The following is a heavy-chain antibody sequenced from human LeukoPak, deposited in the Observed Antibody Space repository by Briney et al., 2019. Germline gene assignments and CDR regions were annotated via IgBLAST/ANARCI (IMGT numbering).Heavy chain of an antibody. CDR3: ARVGYCSSTSCYRDPYYYYYYMDV. J-gene: IGHJ6*03. CDR2: IKQDGSEK. D-gene: IGHD2-2*01. CDR1: GFTFSSYW. Sequence: GGSLRLSCAASGFTFSSYWMSWVRQVPGKGLEWVANIKQDGSEKYYVDSVKGRFTISRDNAKNSLYLQMNSLRAEDTAVYYCARVGYCSSTSCYRDPYYYYYYMDVWGKGTTVTVSS. V-gene: IGHV3-7*01.